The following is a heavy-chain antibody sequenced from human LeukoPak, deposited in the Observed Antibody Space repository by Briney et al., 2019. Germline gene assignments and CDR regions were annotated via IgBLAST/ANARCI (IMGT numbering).Heavy chain of an antibody. CDR1: GGXLSGYY. Sequence: SETLSLTCAVYGGXLSGYYCSWIRQPPGKGQEWIGEINHSGTTNYNPSLKSRVTISVDTSKNQFSLKLSSVTAADTAVYSCARGDRYSSSWPFDFWGQGTLVTVSS. CDR2: INHSGTT. D-gene: IGHD6-13*01. CDR3: ARGDRYSSSWPFDF. J-gene: IGHJ4*02. V-gene: IGHV4-34*01.